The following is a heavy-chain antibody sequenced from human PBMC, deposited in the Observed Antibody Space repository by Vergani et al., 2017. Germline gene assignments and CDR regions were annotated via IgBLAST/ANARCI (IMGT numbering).Heavy chain of an antibody. Sequence: QVQLQESGPGLVKPSQTLSLTCTVSGGSISSGDYYWSWIRQPPGKGLEWIGYIYYSGSTYYNPSLKSRVTISVDTSKNQFSLKLSSVTAADTAVYYCGRVPGARTGDWYFDLWGRGTLVTVSS. J-gene: IGHJ2*01. CDR2: IYYSGST. CDR3: GRVPGARTGDWYFDL. D-gene: IGHD3/OR15-3a*01. V-gene: IGHV4-30-4*01. CDR1: GGSISSGDYY.